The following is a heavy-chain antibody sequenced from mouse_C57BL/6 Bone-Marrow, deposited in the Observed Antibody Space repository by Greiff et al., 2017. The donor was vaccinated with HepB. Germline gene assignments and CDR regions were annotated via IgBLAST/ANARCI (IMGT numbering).Heavy chain of an antibody. CDR2: IYPSDSET. V-gene: IGHV1-61*01. D-gene: IGHD2-10*02. J-gene: IGHJ1*03. CDR3: ARPGYGPWYFDV. Sequence: QVQLQQPGAELVRPGSSVKLSCKASGYTFTSYWMDWVKQRPGQGLEWIGNIYPSDSETHYNQKFKDKATLTVDKSSSTAYMQLSSLTSEDSAVYYCARPGYGPWYFDVWGTGTTVTVSS. CDR1: GYTFTSYW.